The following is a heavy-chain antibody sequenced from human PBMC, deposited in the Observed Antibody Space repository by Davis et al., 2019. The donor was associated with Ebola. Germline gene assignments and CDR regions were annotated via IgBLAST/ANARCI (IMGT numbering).Heavy chain of an antibody. V-gene: IGHV5-51*01. CDR3: ARNSGSWYRGYYFDY. D-gene: IGHD6-13*01. J-gene: IGHJ4*02. CDR1: GYSFTTYW. CDR2: IYPGDSDT. Sequence: GESLKISCKGSGYSFTTYWIAWVRQMPGKGLEWMGIIYPGDSDTRYSPSFQGQVTISADKSISTAYLQWGSLKASDNAMYFCARNSGSWYRGYYFDYWGQGTLVTVSS.